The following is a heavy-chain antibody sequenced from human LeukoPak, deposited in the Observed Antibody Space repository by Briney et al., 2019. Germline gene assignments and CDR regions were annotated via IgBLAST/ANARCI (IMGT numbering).Heavy chain of an antibody. CDR2: ISYSGST. D-gene: IGHD3-22*01. J-gene: IGHJ1*01. CDR1: GGSISSGDFY. CDR3: ASRSTYYYDSSGYYLQYFQH. Sequence: SETLSLTCTVSGGSISSGDFYWSWIRQPPGKGLEWIGYISYSGSTYYNPSLKSRVTISVDTSKNQFSLKLSSVTAADTAVYYCASRSTYYYDSSGYYLQYFQHWGQGTLVTVSS. V-gene: IGHV4-30-4*01.